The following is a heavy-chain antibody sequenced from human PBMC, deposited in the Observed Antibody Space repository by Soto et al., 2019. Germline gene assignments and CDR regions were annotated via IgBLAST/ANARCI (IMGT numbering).Heavy chain of an antibody. CDR3: AKGPTNYYDSSGYYFSKHYFDY. V-gene: IGHV3-23*01. J-gene: IGHJ4*02. D-gene: IGHD3-22*01. Sequence: GGSLRLSCAASGFTFSSYAMSWVRQAPGKGLEWVSAISGSGGSTYYADSVKGRFTISRDNSKNTLYLQMNSLRAEDTAVYYCAKGPTNYYDSSGYYFSKHYFDYWGQGTLVTVSS. CDR2: ISGSGGST. CDR1: GFTFSSYA.